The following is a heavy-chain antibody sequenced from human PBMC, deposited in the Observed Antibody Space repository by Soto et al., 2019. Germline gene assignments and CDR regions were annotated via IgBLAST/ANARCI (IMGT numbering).Heavy chain of an antibody. CDR1: GGTFSGYA. V-gene: IGHV1-69*06. CDR2: IIPIFGTA. J-gene: IGHJ6*02. CDR3: ARGPYYDFWSGSSPYYYGMYV. Sequence: GSSVKVACNASGGTFSGYAISWVRQAPGQGLEWMGGIIPIFGTANYAQKFQDRVTITADKSTSTAYMELSSLRSEDTAVYYCARGPYYDFWSGSSPYYYGMYVWGQGTTVTVSS. D-gene: IGHD3-3*01.